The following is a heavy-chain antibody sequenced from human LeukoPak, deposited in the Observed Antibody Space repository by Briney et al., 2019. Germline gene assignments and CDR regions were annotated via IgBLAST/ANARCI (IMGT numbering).Heavy chain of an antibody. D-gene: IGHD5-18*01. V-gene: IGHV4-61*08. Sequence: SETLSLTCTVSGGSISSGDYYWSWIRQPPGKGLEWIGYIYYSGSTNYNPSLKSRVTISVDTSKNQFSLKLSSVTAADTAVYYCARAVWGYSYGLSLYYGVDVWGQGTTVTVSS. CDR3: ARAVWGYSYGLSLYYGVDV. CDR2: IYYSGST. CDR1: GGSISSGDYY. J-gene: IGHJ6*02.